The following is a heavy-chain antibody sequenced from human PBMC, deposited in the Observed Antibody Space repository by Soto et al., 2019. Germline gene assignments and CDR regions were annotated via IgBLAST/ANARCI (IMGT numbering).Heavy chain of an antibody. CDR1: SDSISSGENY. J-gene: IGHJ6*02. D-gene: IGHD3-10*01. CDR3: ARESYYGSGSYFYYYYGMDV. V-gene: IGHV4-30-4*08. Sequence: PSETLSLTCTVSSDSISSGENYWGWIRQPPGKGLEWIGYIFYSGSTYHNPSLKSRIVMSVDTSKNQFSLKLSSVTAADTAVYYCARESYYGSGSYFYYYYGMDVWGQGTTVTISS. CDR2: IFYSGST.